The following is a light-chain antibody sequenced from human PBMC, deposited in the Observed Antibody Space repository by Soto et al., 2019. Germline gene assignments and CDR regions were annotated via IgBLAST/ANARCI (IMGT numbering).Light chain of an antibody. CDR1: QSVTSN. Sequence: EIVMTQSPATLSVSPGERATLSCRVSQSVTSNLAWYQQKPGQAPRLLIYGASTRATGIPARFSGSGSGTEFTLTISSLQSEDFAVYYCQQYNNWPPTFGQRTRLEIK. J-gene: IGKJ5*01. CDR3: QQYNNWPPT. V-gene: IGKV3-15*01. CDR2: GAS.